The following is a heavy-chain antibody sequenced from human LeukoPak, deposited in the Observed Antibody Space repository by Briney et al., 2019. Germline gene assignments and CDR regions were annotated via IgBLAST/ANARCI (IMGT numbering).Heavy chain of an antibody. CDR3: ARDHYGSGSSDYYGMDV. J-gene: IGHJ6*02. Sequence: PGGSLRLSCAASGFTFSSYAMHWVRQAPGKGLEYVSAISSNGGSTYYANSVKGRFTISRDNSKNTLYLQMGSLRAEDMAVYYCARDHYGSGSSDYYGMDVWGQGTTVTVSS. V-gene: IGHV3-64*01. CDR2: ISSNGGST. D-gene: IGHD3-10*01. CDR1: GFTFSSYA.